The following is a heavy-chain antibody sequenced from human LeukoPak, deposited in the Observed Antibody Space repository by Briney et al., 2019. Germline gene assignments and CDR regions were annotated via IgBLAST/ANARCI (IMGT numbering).Heavy chain of an antibody. CDR1: GYTFTAYY. CDR2: INPNSGGT. J-gene: IGHJ4*02. D-gene: IGHD3-10*01. V-gene: IGHV1-2*04. CDR3: ARDDGSGTSGFDY. Sequence: ASVKVSCKASGYTFTAYYMHWVRQAPGQGLEWMGWINPNSGGTNYAQKFQGWVTMARDTSISTAYMALSRLRSDDTPVYYCARDDGSGTSGFDYWGQGTLVTVSS.